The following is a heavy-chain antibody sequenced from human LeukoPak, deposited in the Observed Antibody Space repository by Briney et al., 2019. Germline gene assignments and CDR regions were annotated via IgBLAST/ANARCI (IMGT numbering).Heavy chain of an antibody. V-gene: IGHV1-18*01. Sequence: GASVKVSCTASGYTFTSYGISWVRQAPGQGLEWMGWISAYNGNTNYAQKLQGRVTMTTDTSTSTAYMELRSLRSEDTAVYYCARGWLAETTVVTPYNYWGQGTLVTVSP. J-gene: IGHJ4*02. CDR3: ARGWLAETTVVTPYNY. CDR1: GYTFTSYG. D-gene: IGHD4-23*01. CDR2: ISAYNGNT.